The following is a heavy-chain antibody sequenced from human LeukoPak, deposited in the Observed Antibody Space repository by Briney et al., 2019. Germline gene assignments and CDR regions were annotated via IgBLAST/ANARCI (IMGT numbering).Heavy chain of an antibody. D-gene: IGHD3-16*02. CDR3: ARCLGYRPYYYYYMDV. V-gene: IGHV1-2*02. J-gene: IGHJ6*03. CDR2: INPNSGGT. Sequence: ASVKVSCKASGYTFTGYYMHWVRQAPGQGLEWMGWINPNSGGTNYAQKFQGRVTMTRDTSISTAYMELSRLRSDDTAVYYCARCLGYRPYYYYYMDVWGKGTTVTISS. CDR1: GYTFTGYY.